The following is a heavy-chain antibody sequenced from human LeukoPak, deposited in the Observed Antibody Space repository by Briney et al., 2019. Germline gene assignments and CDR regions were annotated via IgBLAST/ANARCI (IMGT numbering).Heavy chain of an antibody. CDR1: GFSVSSKY. CDR3: VRELRDWLRFFDW. J-gene: IGHJ4*02. Sequence: GGSLRLSCVASGFSVSSKYMSWVRQAPGKGLEWVSVIYTNDYTYYADSVEGRFTISRDNSKNTVYLQMNSLRAEDTAIYYCVRELRDWLRFFDWWGQGTLVTVSS. D-gene: IGHD5-12*01. V-gene: IGHV3-66*01. CDR2: IYTNDYT.